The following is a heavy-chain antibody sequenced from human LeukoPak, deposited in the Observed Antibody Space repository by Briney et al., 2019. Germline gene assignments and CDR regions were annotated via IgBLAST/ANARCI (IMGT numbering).Heavy chain of an antibody. CDR3: SRGRVTTDY. D-gene: IGHD4-17*01. Sequence: GGSLRLSCAASGFTFSSYWMSWFRQAPGKGLEWVGLIRSKAYGGTTDYAASVKGRFTISRDDSKSIAYLQMNSLKTEDTAVFYCSRGRVTTDYWGQGTLVTVSS. V-gene: IGHV3-49*03. CDR1: GFTFSSYW. J-gene: IGHJ4*02. CDR2: IRSKAYGGTT.